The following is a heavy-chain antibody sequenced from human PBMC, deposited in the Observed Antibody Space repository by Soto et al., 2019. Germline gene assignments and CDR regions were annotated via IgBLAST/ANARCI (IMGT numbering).Heavy chain of an antibody. D-gene: IGHD6-13*01. CDR2: IRHSGTT. Sequence: QVQLQQWGAGLLKPSETLSLTCAVNGGSFTGYYGAWIRQSPEKGLEWIGEIRHSGTTKYNPSLKSRVTIPVDTSKNQFSLKLSSVTAADTGMYYCARNGGNTWYYFDSWGQGTVVTVSS. CDR3: ARNGGNTWYYFDS. V-gene: IGHV4-34*01. CDR1: GGSFTGYY. J-gene: IGHJ4*02.